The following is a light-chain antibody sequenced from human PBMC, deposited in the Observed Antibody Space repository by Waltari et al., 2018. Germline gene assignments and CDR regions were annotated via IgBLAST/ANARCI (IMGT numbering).Light chain of an antibody. CDR3: YSTDSSAYV. CDR2: EDT. V-gene: IGLV3-10*01. CDR1: ALPNKY. J-gene: IGLJ1*01. Sequence: SYELTQPPSVSVSPGQTARITCSGAALPNKYAYWYQQRSGQAPVLVIYEDTKRPSGIPERFSGSISGTLATLTISGAQVDDEADYYCYSTDSSAYVFGTGTKVTVL.